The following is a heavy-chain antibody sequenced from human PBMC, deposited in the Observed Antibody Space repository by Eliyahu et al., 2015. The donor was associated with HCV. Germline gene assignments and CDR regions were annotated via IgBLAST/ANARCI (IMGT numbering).Heavy chain of an antibody. J-gene: IGHJ6*02. V-gene: IGHV4-59*02. CDR3: AGERNIGAQEGMDV. D-gene: IGHD6-13*01. CDR2: IYYSGTGTT. CDR1: GGSVINYY. Sequence: QVQLQESGPGLVKPSETLSLTCTVSGGSVINYYWSWIRRPPGKGLEWIGYIYYSGTGTTKYNPSLRGRVTISLDTSKNQFSLKLSSVTATDTAVYYCAGERNIGAQEGMDVWGQGTTVTVSS.